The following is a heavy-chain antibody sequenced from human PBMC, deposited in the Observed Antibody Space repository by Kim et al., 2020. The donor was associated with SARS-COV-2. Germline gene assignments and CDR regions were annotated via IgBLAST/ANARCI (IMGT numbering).Heavy chain of an antibody. Sequence: TDDAEPVKGRFTISRDDSENTLYLQMNSLKTEDPALYYCTTIISAAYRGLWGQGTLVTVSS. V-gene: IGHV3-15*01. J-gene: IGHJ4*02. D-gene: IGHD6-13*01. CDR3: TTIISAAYRGL. CDR2: T.